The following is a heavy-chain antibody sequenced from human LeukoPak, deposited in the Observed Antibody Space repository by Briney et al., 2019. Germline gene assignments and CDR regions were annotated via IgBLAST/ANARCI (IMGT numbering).Heavy chain of an antibody. CDR1: GGSFSGYY. CDR2: INHSGST. Sequence: SETLSLTCAVYGGSFSGYYWSWIRQPPGKGLEWIGEINHSGSTNYNPSLKSRVTISVDTSKNQFSLKLSSVTAADTAVYYCARAGYIYYYYMDVWGKGTTVTVSS. J-gene: IGHJ6*03. D-gene: IGHD6-13*01. V-gene: IGHV4-34*01. CDR3: ARAGYIYYYYMDV.